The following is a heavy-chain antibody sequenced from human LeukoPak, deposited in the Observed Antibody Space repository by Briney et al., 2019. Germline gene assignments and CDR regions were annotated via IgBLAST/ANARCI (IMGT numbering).Heavy chain of an antibody. CDR2: IRYDGSNK. J-gene: IGHJ2*01. CDR3: AKDGGIVGATDWYFDL. V-gene: IGHV3-30*02. D-gene: IGHD1-26*01. CDR1: GFTFSSYG. Sequence: GGSLRLSCAASGFTFSSYGMHWVRQAPGKGLEWVAFIRYDGSNKYYADSVKGRFTISRDNSKNTLYLQMNSLRAEDTAVYYCAKDGGIVGATDWYFDLWGRGTLVTVSS.